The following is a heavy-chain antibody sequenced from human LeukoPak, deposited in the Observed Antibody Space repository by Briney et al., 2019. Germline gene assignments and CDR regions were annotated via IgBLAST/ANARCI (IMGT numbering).Heavy chain of an antibody. J-gene: IGHJ4*01. D-gene: IGHD1-1*01. CDR1: GYTLSSHV. V-gene: IGHV3-64D*08. CDR3: VKRGYIWGHYYFGY. Sequence: GGSLRLACSASGYTLSSHVMHWVRQAPGKGLEYVSLISSNGGTTYFADSVKGRFTLSRDNSKNTLYLQMSSLRAEDTAVYYCVKRGYIWGHYYFGYWG. CDR2: ISSNGGTT.